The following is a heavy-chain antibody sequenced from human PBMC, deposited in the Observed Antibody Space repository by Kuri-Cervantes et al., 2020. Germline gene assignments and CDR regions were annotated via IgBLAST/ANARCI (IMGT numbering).Heavy chain of an antibody. J-gene: IGHJ3*02. V-gene: IGHV1-18*01. CDR3: ARGQAAFDI. CDR2: ISAYSGNT. CDR1: GYTFTSYG. Sequence: GGSLRLSCKPSGYTFTSYGISWVRQAPGQGLEWMGWISAYSGNTNYAQKLQGRVTMTTDTSTSTVYMELRSLRSDDTAVYYCARGQAAFDIWGQGTMVTVSS.